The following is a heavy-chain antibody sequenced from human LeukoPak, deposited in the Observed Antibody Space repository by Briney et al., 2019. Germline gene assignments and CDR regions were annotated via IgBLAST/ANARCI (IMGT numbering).Heavy chain of an antibody. CDR1: GFTVSSNY. J-gene: IGHJ4*02. CDR2: IYSGGTT. Sequence: PGGSLRLSWAASGFTVSSNYMSWVRQAPGKGLEWVSVIYSGGTTYYADSFKGRFTISRDNSKNMLYLQMVSLRAEDTAVYYCARQPPDSGSAHYFDYWGQGTLVTVSS. CDR3: ARQPPDSGSAHYFDY. D-gene: IGHD1-26*01. V-gene: IGHV3-66*04.